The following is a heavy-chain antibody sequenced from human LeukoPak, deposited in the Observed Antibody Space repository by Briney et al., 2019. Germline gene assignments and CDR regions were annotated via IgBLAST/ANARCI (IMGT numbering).Heavy chain of an antibody. CDR2: VFYSGTT. CDR3: ARDYYDSRGEAFDI. D-gene: IGHD3-22*01. CDR1: GGSIGSHY. Sequence: SETLSLTCTVSGGSIGSHYWSWIRQPPGKGLEWIGYVFYSGTTNYDPSLKSRVTISVDTSKNQFSLKLSSVTAADTAVYYCARDYYDSRGEAFDIWGLGTMVTVSS. J-gene: IGHJ3*02. V-gene: IGHV4-59*11.